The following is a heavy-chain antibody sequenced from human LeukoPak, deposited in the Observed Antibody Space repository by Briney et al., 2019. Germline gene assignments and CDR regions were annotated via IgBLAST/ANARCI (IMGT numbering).Heavy chain of an antibody. J-gene: IGHJ4*02. Sequence: SETLSLTCAVYGGSFSDYYWTWIRQPPGKGLEWIGEINHSGSTNYNPSLKSRVTISVDTSETQFSLKLRSVTAADTAVYYCARNPQNYFDYWGQGTLVTVSS. CDR1: GGSFSDYY. CDR3: ARNPQNYFDY. V-gene: IGHV4-34*01. CDR2: INHSGST.